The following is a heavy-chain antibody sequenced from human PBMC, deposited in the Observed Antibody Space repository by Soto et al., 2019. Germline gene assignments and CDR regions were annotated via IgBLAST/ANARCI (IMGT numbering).Heavy chain of an antibody. D-gene: IGHD3-10*01. J-gene: IGHJ4*02. CDR1: GFSLTTSEVG. V-gene: IGHV2-5*02. Sequence: QITLKESGPTLVKPTQTLTLTCTFSGFSLTTSEVGVGWIRQPPGKALEWLALIYWDDDERYNPSLENRLIITKDTSKHQVVLSMINMDPVDTATYYCVHRRRGSWSYSFDYWGQGTLVIVSS. CDR3: VHRRRGSWSYSFDY. CDR2: IYWDDDE.